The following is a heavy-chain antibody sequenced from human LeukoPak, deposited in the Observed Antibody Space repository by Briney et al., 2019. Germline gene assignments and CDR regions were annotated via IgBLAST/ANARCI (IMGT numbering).Heavy chain of an antibody. CDR3: AKDGDDSIDY. CDR1: GFTLICCG. V-gene: IGHV3-30*02. D-gene: IGHD3-22*01. Sequence: GGSLRLSCAASGFTLICCGMHWVRQAPGKGLEWAAFIRYDGSTKYYTDSVKGRFTISRDNSRDTLYLQMNGLRAEDTAVYYCAKDGDDSIDYWGQGTLVTVSS. CDR2: IRYDGSTK. J-gene: IGHJ4*02.